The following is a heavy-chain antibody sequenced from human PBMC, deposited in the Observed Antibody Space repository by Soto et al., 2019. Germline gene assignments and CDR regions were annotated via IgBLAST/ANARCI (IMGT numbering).Heavy chain of an antibody. CDR3: ARHCSSTSCPLDWFDP. V-gene: IGHV1-69*01. CDR1: GGTFSSYA. D-gene: IGHD2-2*01. CDR2: ITPIFGTA. Sequence: QVQLVQSGAEVKKPGSSVKVSCKASGGTFSSYAISWVRQAPGQGLEWMGGITPIFGTANYAQKFQGRVTITADESTSTAYMELSSLRSEDTAVYYCARHCSSTSCPLDWFDPWGQGTLVTVSS. J-gene: IGHJ5*02.